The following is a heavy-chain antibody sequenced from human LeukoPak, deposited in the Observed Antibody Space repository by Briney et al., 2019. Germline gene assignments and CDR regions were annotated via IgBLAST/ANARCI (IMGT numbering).Heavy chain of an antibody. J-gene: IGHJ6*04. Sequence: ASVKVSCKASGYTFTGYYMHWVRQAPGQGLGWMGWINPNSGGTNYAQKFQGWVTMTRDTSISTAYMELSRLRSDDTAVYYCARGSLTMVRGVNHYYYYYGMDVWGKGTTVTVSS. CDR2: INPNSGGT. CDR1: GYTFTGYY. D-gene: IGHD3-10*01. CDR3: ARGSLTMVRGVNHYYYYYGMDV. V-gene: IGHV1-2*04.